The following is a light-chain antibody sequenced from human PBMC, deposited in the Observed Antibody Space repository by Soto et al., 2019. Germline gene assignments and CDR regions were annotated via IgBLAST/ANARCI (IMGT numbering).Light chain of an antibody. J-gene: IGLJ1*01. CDR2: DVS. CDR1: SSDVGRYNY. V-gene: IGLV2-8*01. CDR3: SSFTGSNNIYV. Sequence: QSALTQPPSASGSPGQSVTISCTGTSSDVGRYNYVSWYQQHPGKAPKVMIYDVSKRPSGVPDRFSGSKSGNTASLTVSGLQAEDEADYYCSSFTGSNNIYVFGTGTKLNVL.